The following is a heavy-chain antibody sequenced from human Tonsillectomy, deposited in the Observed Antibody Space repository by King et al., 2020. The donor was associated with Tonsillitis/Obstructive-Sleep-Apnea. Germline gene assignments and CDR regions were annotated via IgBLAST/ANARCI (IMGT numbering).Heavy chain of an antibody. CDR3: AKDYCSGGSCYFYFDY. D-gene: IGHD2-15*01. V-gene: IGHV3-23*01. CDR2: ISGSGGST. Sequence: EVQLLESGGGLVQPGGSLRLYCAASGFTFSSYAMSWVRQAPGKGLEWVSAISGSGGSTYYADSVKGRFTISRDNSKNTLYLQMNSLRAEDTAVYYCAKDYCSGGSCYFYFDYWGQGTLVTVSS. J-gene: IGHJ4*02. CDR1: GFTFSSYA.